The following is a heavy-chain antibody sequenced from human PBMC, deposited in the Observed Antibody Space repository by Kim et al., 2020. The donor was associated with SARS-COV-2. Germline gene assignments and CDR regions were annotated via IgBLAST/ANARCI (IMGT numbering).Heavy chain of an antibody. Sequence: SVKVSCKASGGTFSSYAISWVRQAPGQGLEWMGGIIPIFGTANYAQKFQGRVTITADESTSTAYMELSSLRSEDTAVYYCARDPGITGTYASTGDYYYGMDVWGQGTTVTVSS. CDR1: GGTFSSYA. CDR3: ARDPGITGTYASTGDYYYGMDV. J-gene: IGHJ6*02. D-gene: IGHD1-7*01. CDR2: IIPIFGTA. V-gene: IGHV1-69*13.